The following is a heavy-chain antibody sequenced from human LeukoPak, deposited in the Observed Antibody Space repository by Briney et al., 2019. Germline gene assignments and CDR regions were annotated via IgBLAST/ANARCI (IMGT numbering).Heavy chain of an antibody. Sequence: PRGSRRLSCAASGFTFSSNGMHWVRQAPCKGLEWVAVIPYDGSNKYYADSVKGRFTISRDNSKNTLYLQMNSLRTEDTAVYYCAKEEYYDFFDYWGQGTLVTVSS. CDR3: AKEEYYDFFDY. J-gene: IGHJ4*02. CDR2: IPYDGSNK. D-gene: IGHD3-3*01. CDR1: GFTFSSNG. V-gene: IGHV3-30*18.